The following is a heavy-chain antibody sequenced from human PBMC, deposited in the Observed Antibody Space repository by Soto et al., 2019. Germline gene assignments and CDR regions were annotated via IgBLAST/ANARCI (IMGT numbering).Heavy chain of an antibody. CDR3: AKDSGDTSSWNWFDC. D-gene: IGHD6-13*01. J-gene: IGHJ5*01. V-gene: IGHV3-23*01. CDR1: GFTFNNYA. Sequence: EVQLLGSGGGLVQPGGSLRLSCAASGFTFNNYAMRWVRQAPGKGLEWVSAISGSGDSTYYADSVKGRFTISRDNSKNTLYLQMSSLRAEDTAVYYCAKDSGDTSSWNWFDCWGQGRLVTVSS. CDR2: ISGSGDST.